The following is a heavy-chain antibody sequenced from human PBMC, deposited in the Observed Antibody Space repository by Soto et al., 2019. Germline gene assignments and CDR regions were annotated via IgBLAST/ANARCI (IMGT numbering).Heavy chain of an antibody. D-gene: IGHD2-15*01. CDR3: ARAHAPTLPFDY. CDR2: IFHSGNA. V-gene: IGHV4-59*01. J-gene: IGHJ4*01. CDR1: GGSMRNVD. Sequence: SETLSLTCTVSGGSMRNVDWSWIRQPPGKRLEWIGFIFHSGNAKYNPSLKSRVTISIDTSKSQFSLSLDSVTAADTAVYFCARAHAPTLPFDYWGLGTLVTVPS.